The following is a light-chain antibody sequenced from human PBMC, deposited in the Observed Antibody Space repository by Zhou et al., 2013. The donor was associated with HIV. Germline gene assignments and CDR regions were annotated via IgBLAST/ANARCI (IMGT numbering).Light chain of an antibody. J-gene: IGKJ5*01. CDR3: QQYNTAPT. CDR1: QGISNY. Sequence: DIQMTQSPSSLSASVRDRVTITCRASQGISNYLAWYQQKSGKVPKLLISAASTLQSGVPSRFSGSGSGTDFTLTISSLQPEDVASYYCQQYNTAPTFGQGTRL. CDR2: AAS. V-gene: IGKV1-27*01.